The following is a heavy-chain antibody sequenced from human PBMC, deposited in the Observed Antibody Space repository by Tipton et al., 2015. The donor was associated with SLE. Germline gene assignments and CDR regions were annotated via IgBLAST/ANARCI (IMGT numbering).Heavy chain of an antibody. Sequence: TLSLTCSVSGGPISSNYWIWIRQPPGKGLEWIGYISDGGGTNHNPSLKSRVTISVDPAKNQFSLKLTSVTATDSALYYCARGMLTWRGAVLGVDVWGQGTTVNVSS. CDR3: ARGMLTWRGAVLGVDV. D-gene: IGHD2-8*01. CDR2: ISDGGGT. J-gene: IGHJ6*02. CDR1: GGPISSNY. V-gene: IGHV4-59*08.